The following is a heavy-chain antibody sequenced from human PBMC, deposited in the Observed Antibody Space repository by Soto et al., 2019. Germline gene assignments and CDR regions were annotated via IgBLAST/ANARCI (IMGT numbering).Heavy chain of an antibody. Sequence: GGSLRLSCAASGFTVSSNYMSWVRQAPGKGLEWVSVIYSGGSTYYADSVKGRFTISRDNSKNTLYLQMNSLRAEDTAVYYCASLTGDQEVGDWFDPWGQGTLVTVSS. V-gene: IGHV3-53*01. CDR2: IYSGGST. J-gene: IGHJ5*02. CDR1: GFTVSSNY. D-gene: IGHD7-27*01. CDR3: ASLTGDQEVGDWFDP.